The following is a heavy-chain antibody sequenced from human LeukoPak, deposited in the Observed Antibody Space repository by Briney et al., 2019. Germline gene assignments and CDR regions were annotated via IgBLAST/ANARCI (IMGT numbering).Heavy chain of an antibody. D-gene: IGHD1-26*01. Sequence: ASVKVSCKASGYTFTSYGISWVRQAPGQGLEWMGWISAKNGNTKYAKKVQGRVTMTTDTSTTTAYMELRSLRSDDTAVYYCARDTEWEKNPDYFDYWGQGTLVTVSS. V-gene: IGHV1-18*01. CDR3: ARDTEWEKNPDYFDY. CDR1: GYTFTSYG. J-gene: IGHJ4*02. CDR2: ISAKNGNT.